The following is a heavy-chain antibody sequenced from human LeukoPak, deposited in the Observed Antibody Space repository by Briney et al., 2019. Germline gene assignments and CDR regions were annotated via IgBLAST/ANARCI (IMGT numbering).Heavy chain of an antibody. CDR3: ARTPNRDGYSHIDF. Sequence: GGSLRLSCAASGFTLTNHAMAWVRLGPGKGLEWGSTLSDSGASTYYADSVKGRFTISRDNSRNTMYLQMDSLRADDTGVYFCARTPNRDGYSHIDFWGQGALVTVSS. J-gene: IGHJ4*02. CDR2: LSDSGAST. D-gene: IGHD5-24*01. CDR1: GFTLTNHA. V-gene: IGHV3-23*01.